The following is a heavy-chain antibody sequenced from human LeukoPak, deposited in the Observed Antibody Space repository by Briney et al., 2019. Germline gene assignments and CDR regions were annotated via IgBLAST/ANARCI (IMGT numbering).Heavy chain of an antibody. V-gene: IGHV3-30*04. CDR2: ISYDGSNE. J-gene: IGHJ4*02. Sequence: PGRSLRLSCAASGITFINYAMHWVRQAPGKGLEWVAVISYDGSNEYYADSVKGRFTISRDNSKNTLYLQMNSLRAEDTAVYYCARDQPPFDYWGQGTLVTVSS. CDR1: GITFINYA. CDR3: ARDQPPFDY.